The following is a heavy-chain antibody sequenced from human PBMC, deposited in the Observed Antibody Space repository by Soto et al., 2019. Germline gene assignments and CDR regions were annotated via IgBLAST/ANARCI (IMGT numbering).Heavy chain of an antibody. D-gene: IGHD5-18*01. CDR3: ASDSYGSLGLDY. J-gene: IGHJ4*02. Sequence: SETLSLTCTVSGGSISSGGYYWGWIRQHPGKGLEWIGYIYYSGSTYYNPSLKSRVTISVDTSKNQFSLKLSSVTAADTAVYYCASDSYGSLGLDYWGQGTLVTVSS. CDR2: IYYSGST. CDR1: GGSISSGGYY. V-gene: IGHV4-31*03.